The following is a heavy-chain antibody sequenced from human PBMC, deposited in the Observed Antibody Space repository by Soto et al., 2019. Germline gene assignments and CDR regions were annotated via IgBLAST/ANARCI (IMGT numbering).Heavy chain of an antibody. CDR2: ISGSGGST. Sequence: PGGSLRLSCAASGFTFSSYAMSWVRQAPGKGLEWVSAISGSGGSTYYADSVKGRFTISRDNSKNTLYLQMNSLRAEDTAVYYCAKDRPVLRFLEWLLPVDYWGQGTLVTV. J-gene: IGHJ4*02. CDR1: GFTFSSYA. V-gene: IGHV3-23*01. CDR3: AKDRPVLRFLEWLLPVDY. D-gene: IGHD3-3*01.